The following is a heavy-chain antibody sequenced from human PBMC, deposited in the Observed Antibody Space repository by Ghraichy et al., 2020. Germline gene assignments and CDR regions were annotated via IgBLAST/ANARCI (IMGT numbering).Heavy chain of an antibody. CDR1: GGSISSSSYY. CDR3: ARPANSGVYWYFAL. CDR2: IYSSGTT. V-gene: IGHV4-39*01. Sequence: SQTLSLTCTVSGGSISSSSYYWGWIRQPPGRGLEWIASIYSSGTTYYNPSLKSRVTISVDTFKDQFSLKLSSVTAADTAVYYCARPANSGVYWYFALWGRGTLVTVSS. J-gene: IGHJ2*01. D-gene: IGHD4/OR15-4a*01.